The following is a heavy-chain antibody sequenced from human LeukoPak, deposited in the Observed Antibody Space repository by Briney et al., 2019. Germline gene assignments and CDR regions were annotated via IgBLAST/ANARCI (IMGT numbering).Heavy chain of an antibody. V-gene: IGHV3-23*01. J-gene: IGHJ4*02. CDR3: AKDHAFWSGYYFDY. CDR1: GFTFSSYA. CDR2: ISGGGGNT. D-gene: IGHD3-3*01. Sequence: GGSLRLSCAASGFTFSSYAMSWVRQAPGKGLEWVSVISGGGGNTVYADSVKGRFTISRDNSKNTLVLQMNSLRAEDTAVYYCAKDHAFWSGYYFDYWGRGTLVTVSS.